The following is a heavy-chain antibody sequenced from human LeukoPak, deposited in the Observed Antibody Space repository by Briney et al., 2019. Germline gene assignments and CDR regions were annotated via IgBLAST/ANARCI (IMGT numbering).Heavy chain of an antibody. J-gene: IGHJ4*02. CDR1: GFAFSSYV. CDR3: AKGDDFLADYRYRFDY. CDR2: IDSNGVTT. Sequence: GGSLRLSCEVSGFAFSSYVMSWVRQAPGNGLEWVSAIDSNGVTTNYADSVEGRFTISRDNSKNTLYLQLSSLRVEDTAVYYRAKGDDFLADYRYRFDYWGQGTLVTVSS. D-gene: IGHD3-9*01. V-gene: IGHV3-23*01.